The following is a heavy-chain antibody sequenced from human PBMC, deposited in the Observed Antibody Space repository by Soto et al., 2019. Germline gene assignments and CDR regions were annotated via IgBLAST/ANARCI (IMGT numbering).Heavy chain of an antibody. CDR3: ARRLRTPMAPLNDAFDI. CDR1: GFAFNNYG. CDR2: ISKSDYT. J-gene: IGHJ3*02. D-gene: IGHD5-18*01. Sequence: GGSLRLSCTVSGFAFNNYGINWVRQAPGKGLEWVSSISKSDYTYYSDSVKGRFAISRDNAKSSVSLQMNTLRVEDTAVYYCARRLRTPMAPLNDAFDIWGQGTMVTVSS. V-gene: IGHV3-21*01.